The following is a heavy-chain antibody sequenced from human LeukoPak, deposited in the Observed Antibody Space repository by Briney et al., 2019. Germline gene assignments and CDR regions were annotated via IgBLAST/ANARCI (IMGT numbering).Heavy chain of an antibody. CDR3: AREFDWLDY. CDR1: GFTFSSYE. J-gene: IGHJ4*02. D-gene: IGHD3-9*01. V-gene: IGHV3-48*03. CDR2: ISSSGSTI. Sequence: SGGSLRLSCAASGFTFSSYEMNWVRQAPGKGLEWVSYISSSGSTIYYADSVKGRFTISRDNAKNSLYLQMNSLRAEDTAVYYCAREFDWLDYWGQGTLVTVSS.